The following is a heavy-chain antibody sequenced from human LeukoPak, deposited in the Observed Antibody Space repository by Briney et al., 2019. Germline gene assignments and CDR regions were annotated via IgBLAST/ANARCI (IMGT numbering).Heavy chain of an antibody. CDR3: AKEAGSWIQLWFG. Sequence: GGSLRLSCAASGFTFSSYSMNWVRQAPGKGLEWVSYISSSSSTIYYADSVKGRFTISRDNSKNTLYLQMNSLRAEDTAVYYCAKEAGSWIQLWFGWGQGTLVTVSS. CDR1: GFTFSSYS. CDR2: ISSSSSTI. D-gene: IGHD5-18*01. J-gene: IGHJ4*02. V-gene: IGHV3-48*01.